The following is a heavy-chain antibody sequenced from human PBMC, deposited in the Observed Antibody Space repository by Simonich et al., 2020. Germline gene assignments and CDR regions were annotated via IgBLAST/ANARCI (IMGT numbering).Heavy chain of an antibody. CDR3: AREKWLRVAFDI. CDR1: GFTFRSYE. CDR2: INSICSTI. J-gene: IGHJ3*02. Sequence: HPGGSLRLSCAASGFTFRSYELNWVRQSPGKGLEWVSYINSICSTIYYAYSVKGRFTISKDNAKNSLYLQMNSLRAEDTAVYYCAREKWLRVAFDIWGQGTMVTVSS. V-gene: IGHV3-48*03. D-gene: IGHD5-12*01.